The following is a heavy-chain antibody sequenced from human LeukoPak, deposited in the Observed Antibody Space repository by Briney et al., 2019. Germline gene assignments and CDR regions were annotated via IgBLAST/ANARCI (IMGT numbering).Heavy chain of an antibody. Sequence: SVKVSCKASGGTFSSYAISWVRQAPGQGLEWMRRIIPIFGTANYAQKFQGRVTITTDESTSTAYMELSSLRSEDTAVYYCAREVYGSGSYYNVNWGQGTLVTVSS. D-gene: IGHD3-10*01. V-gene: IGHV1-69*05. CDR2: IIPIFGTA. J-gene: IGHJ4*02. CDR1: GGTFSSYA. CDR3: AREVYGSGSYYNVN.